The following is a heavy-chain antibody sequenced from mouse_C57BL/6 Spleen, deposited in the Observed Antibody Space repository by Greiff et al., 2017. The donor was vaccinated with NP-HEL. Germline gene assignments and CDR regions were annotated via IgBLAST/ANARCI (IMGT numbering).Heavy chain of an antibody. D-gene: IGHD1-1*01. Sequence: QVQLQQSGPELVKPGASVKISCKASGYAFSSSWMNWVKQRPGKGLEWIGRIYPGDGDTNYNGKFKGKATLTADKSSSTAYMQLSSLTSEDSAVYFCARYVTTVVAPAMDYWGQGTSVTVSS. CDR2: IYPGDGDT. J-gene: IGHJ4*01. CDR3: ARYVTTVVAPAMDY. CDR1: GYAFSSSW. V-gene: IGHV1-82*01.